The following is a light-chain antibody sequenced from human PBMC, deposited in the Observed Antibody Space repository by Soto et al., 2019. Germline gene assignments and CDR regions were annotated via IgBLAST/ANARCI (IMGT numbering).Light chain of an antibody. J-gene: IGKJ5*01. Sequence: DIQMTQSPSSLSASVGDRVTITCQASQNINNYLNWYQQKPGKAPKLLIYEASSLESGVPSRFSGSGSGTEFTLTISGLQPDDFASYYCQQYNSYPITFGQGTRLEIK. CDR3: QQYNSYPIT. V-gene: IGKV1-5*01. CDR1: QNINNY. CDR2: EAS.